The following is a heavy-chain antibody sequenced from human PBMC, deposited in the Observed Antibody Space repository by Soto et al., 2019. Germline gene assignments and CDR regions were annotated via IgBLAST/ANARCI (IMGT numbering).Heavy chain of an antibody. J-gene: IGHJ6*02. Sequence: EVQLLESGGGLVKPGRTLRLSCTASGFTFGDYTMAWFRQAPGGGLEWVSFIRSKAYGGTTEYAASVKGRFTISRDDSESIAYLQMNRLQSEDTAVYYCARDVASYDYGDFYGMDVWGQGTTVTVSS. CDR3: ARDVASYDYGDFYGMDV. CDR1: GFTFGDYT. V-gene: IGHV3-49*05. D-gene: IGHD4-17*01. CDR2: IRSKAYGGTT.